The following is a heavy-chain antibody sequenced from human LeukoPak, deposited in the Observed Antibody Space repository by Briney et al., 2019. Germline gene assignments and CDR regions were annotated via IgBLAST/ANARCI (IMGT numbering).Heavy chain of an antibody. V-gene: IGHV4-59*08. Sequence: SETLSLTCTVSGGSISSYYWSWIRQPPGKGLEWIGYIYYSGSTNYNPSLKSRVTIPVDTSKNQFPLKLSSVTAADTAVYYCARRGRDGYIFDYWGQGTLVTVSS. CDR3: ARRGRDGYIFDY. D-gene: IGHD5-24*01. J-gene: IGHJ4*02. CDR2: IYYSGST. CDR1: GGSISSYY.